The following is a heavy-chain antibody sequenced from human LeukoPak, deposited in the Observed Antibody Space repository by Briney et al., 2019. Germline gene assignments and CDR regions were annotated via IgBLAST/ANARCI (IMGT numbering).Heavy chain of an antibody. Sequence: GGSLRLSCAASGFTFSSYGMHWVRQAPGKGLEWVAVISYDGSNKYYADSVKGRFTISRDNSKNTLYLQMNSLRAEDTAVYYCAKSVLLWFGESSFDYWGQGTLVTVSS. CDR3: AKSVLLWFGESSFDY. CDR2: ISYDGSNK. J-gene: IGHJ4*02. D-gene: IGHD3-10*01. V-gene: IGHV3-30*18. CDR1: GFTFSSYG.